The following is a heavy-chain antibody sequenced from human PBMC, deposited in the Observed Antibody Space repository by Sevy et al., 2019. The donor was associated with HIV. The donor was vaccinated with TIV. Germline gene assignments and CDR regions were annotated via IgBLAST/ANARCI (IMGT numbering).Heavy chain of an antibody. CDR3: AKSRGSGIFPPPVNYYYYYGMDV. D-gene: IGHD3-22*01. CDR2: IRYDGSNK. Sequence: GGSLRLSCAASGFTFSSYGMHWVRQAPGKGLEWVAFIRYDGSNKYYADSVKGRFTISRDNSKNTLYLQMNSLRAEDTAVCYCAKSRGSGIFPPPVNYYYYYGMDVWGQGTTVTVSS. V-gene: IGHV3-30*02. CDR1: GFTFSSYG. J-gene: IGHJ6*02.